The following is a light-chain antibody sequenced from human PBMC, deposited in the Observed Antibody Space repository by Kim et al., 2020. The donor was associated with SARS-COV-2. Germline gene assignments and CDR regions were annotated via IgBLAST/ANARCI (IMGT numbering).Light chain of an antibody. CDR3: QQYLSWPLT. V-gene: IGKV3-11*01. CDR1: GSPGAS. Sequence: LSPGERATPSCRASGSPGASLAWYQQKPGRAPRLLIYDAWSRATGIPARFSGSGSGTDFTLSVTSLELEDSAVYFCQQYLSWPLTFGGGTKVDIK. CDR2: DAW. J-gene: IGKJ4*01.